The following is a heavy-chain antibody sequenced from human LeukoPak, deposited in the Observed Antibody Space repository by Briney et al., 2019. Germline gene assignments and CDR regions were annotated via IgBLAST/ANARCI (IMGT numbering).Heavy chain of an antibody. V-gene: IGHV1-2*02. CDR1: GYTFSDYY. D-gene: IGHD5-24*01. J-gene: IGHJ3*01. CDR3: ARDVDMALPETEEI. CDR2: INPNSGLT. Sequence: ASVKVSRKASGYTFSDYYLHWVRQAPGQGLEWMGWINPNSGLTNYARQFHGRLTLTRDTSIGTAYLDLTSLSSDDTAMYFCARDVDMALPETEEIWGPGTMVTVS.